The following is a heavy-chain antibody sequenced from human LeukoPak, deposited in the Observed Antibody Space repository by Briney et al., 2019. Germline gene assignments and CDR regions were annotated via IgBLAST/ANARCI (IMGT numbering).Heavy chain of an antibody. CDR1: GFTFSSYV. V-gene: IGHV3-23*01. CDR3: AKDWRRGYSYGFDY. J-gene: IGHJ4*02. CDR2: ISGSGGST. Sequence: GGSLRLSCAASGFTFSSYVMSWVRQAPGKGLEWVSAISGSGGSTYYADSVKGRFTISRDNSKNTLYLQMNSLRAEDTAVYYCAKDWRRGYSYGFDYWGQGTLVTVSS. D-gene: IGHD5-18*01.